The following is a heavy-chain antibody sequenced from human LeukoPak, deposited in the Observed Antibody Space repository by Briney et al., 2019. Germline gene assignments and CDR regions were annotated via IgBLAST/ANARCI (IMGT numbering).Heavy chain of an antibody. CDR3: ARDLATTDTDY. CDR1: GFTFSSYS. CDR2: ISSSSSYI. Sequence: GGSLRLSCAASGFTFSSYSMHWVRQAPGKGLEWVSSISSSSSYIYYADSVKGRFTISRDNAKNSLYLQMNSLRAEDTAVYYCARDLATTDTDYWGQGTLVTVSS. V-gene: IGHV3-21*01. J-gene: IGHJ4*02. D-gene: IGHD5-24*01.